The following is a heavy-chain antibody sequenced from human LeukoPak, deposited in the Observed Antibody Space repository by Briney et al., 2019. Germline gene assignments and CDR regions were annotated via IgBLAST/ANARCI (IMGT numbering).Heavy chain of an antibody. CDR2: IKQDGSEK. Sequence: GGSLRLSCAASGFTFSTYWMNWVRQTPGKGLEWVANIKQDGSEKYYVDSVKGRFTLSRDSAKNSLYLQMNSLRAEDTAVYYCARAEWSNWYFDLWGRGTLVTVSS. D-gene: IGHD3-3*01. J-gene: IGHJ2*01. CDR1: GFTFSTYW. V-gene: IGHV3-7*03. CDR3: ARAEWSNWYFDL.